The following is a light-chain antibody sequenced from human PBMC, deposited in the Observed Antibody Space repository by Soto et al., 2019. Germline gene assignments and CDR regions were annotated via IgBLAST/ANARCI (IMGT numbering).Light chain of an antibody. J-gene: IGKJ1*01. CDR3: LQYYSTPWT. CDR1: QSILYSADNKNY. Sequence: DIVMTQSPDSLAVSLGERATINCKSSQSILYSADNKNYLAWYQQKPGQYPKLLIYWASTRESGVPDRFSGSGSGTDFTLTISSLQAEDVAVYYCLQYYSTPWTFGQGTNVEIK. V-gene: IGKV4-1*01. CDR2: WAS.